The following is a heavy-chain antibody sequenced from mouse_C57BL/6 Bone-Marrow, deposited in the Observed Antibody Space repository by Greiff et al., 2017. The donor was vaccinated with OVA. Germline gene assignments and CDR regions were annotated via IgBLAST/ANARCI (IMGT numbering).Heavy chain of an antibody. CDR1: GYTFTSYW. V-gene: IGHV1-64*01. Sequence: QVQLQQPGAELVKPGASVKLSCKASGYTFTSYWMHWVKQRPGQGLEWIGMIHPNSGSTNYNEKFKSKATMTVDKSSSTAYMQLSSLTSEDSAVYYCASEGVYYDPFAYWGQGTLVTVSA. CDR3: ASEGVYYDPFAY. CDR2: IHPNSGST. J-gene: IGHJ3*01. D-gene: IGHD2-4*01.